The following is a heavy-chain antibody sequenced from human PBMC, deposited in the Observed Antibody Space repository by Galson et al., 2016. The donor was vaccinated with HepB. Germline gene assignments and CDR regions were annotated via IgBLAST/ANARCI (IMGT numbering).Heavy chain of an antibody. CDR3: ARHFSGSY. CDR1: GFTFSNYD. CDR2: ISGSGAST. V-gene: IGHV3-23*01. Sequence: SLRLSCAASGFTFSNYDMSWVCQAPGRGLEWVSGISGSGASTTYADSVKGRFTISRDNSKNALHLQMNSLRAEDTAMYFCARHFSGSYLGQGTLVTVSS. J-gene: IGHJ4*02. D-gene: IGHD3-22*01.